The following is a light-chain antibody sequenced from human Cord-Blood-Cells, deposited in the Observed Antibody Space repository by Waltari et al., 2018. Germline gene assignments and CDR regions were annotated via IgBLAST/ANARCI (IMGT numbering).Light chain of an antibody. J-gene: IGLJ2*01. V-gene: IGLV6-57*01. CDR2: GEN. CDR1: SGSIASKY. CDR3: QSYDSSNQGV. Sequence: NFMLTQPHSVSESPGKTVTISCTRSSGSIASKYVQWYQQRPGSSPTTVIDGENQRPSGVPDRFSGSIDSSSNAASLTISGLKTEDEADYYCQSYDSSNQGVFGGGTKLTVL.